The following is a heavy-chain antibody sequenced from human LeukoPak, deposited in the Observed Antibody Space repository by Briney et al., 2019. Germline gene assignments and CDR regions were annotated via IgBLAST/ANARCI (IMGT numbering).Heavy chain of an antibody. CDR1: GGSFSGYY. CDR2: INHSGST. CDR3: ARGLPVYFDY. J-gene: IGHJ4*02. Sequence: PSETLSLTCAVYGGSFSGYYWSWIRQPPGKGLEWIGEINHSGSTNYNPSLKSRVTISVDTSKNQFSLKLSSVTAADTAVYYCARGLPVYFDYWGQGTLVTVSS. V-gene: IGHV4-34*01.